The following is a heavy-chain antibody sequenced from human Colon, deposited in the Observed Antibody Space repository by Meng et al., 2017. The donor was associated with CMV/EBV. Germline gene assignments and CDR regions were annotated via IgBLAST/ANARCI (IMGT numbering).Heavy chain of an antibody. CDR2: ISASGGDM. J-gene: IGHJ5*01. Sequence: GESLKISCAASGFTFSNYAMRWVRQALGKGLEWVSSISASGGDMFYADSVRGRFTISRDNSKNTVFLQMNNLRAEDAAIYYCAKDLSGGVMGFDFWGQGTLVTVSS. CDR3: AKDLSGGVMGFDF. D-gene: IGHD3-16*01. V-gene: IGHV3-23*01. CDR1: GFTFSNYA.